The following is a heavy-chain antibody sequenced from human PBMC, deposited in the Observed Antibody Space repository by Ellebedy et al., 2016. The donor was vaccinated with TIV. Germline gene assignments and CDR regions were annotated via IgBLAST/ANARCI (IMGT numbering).Heavy chain of an antibody. V-gene: IGHV4-34*01. D-gene: IGHD4-17*01. CDR3: AGGMVLMTTVTTGYYYGMDV. Sequence: MPSETLSLTCAVYGGSFSGYYWSWVRQPPGKGLEWRGEINHSGRTNYNPSLKSPVTISLDTSKSQFSLTLSSVTAADTAVYYCAGGMVLMTTVTTGYYYGMDVWGQGTTVTVSS. CDR2: INHSGRT. J-gene: IGHJ6*02. CDR1: GGSFSGYY.